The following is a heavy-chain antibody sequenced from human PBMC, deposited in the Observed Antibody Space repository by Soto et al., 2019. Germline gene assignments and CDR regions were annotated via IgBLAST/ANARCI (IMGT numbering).Heavy chain of an antibody. D-gene: IGHD6-19*01. CDR2: ISGSGGST. CDR3: AKDRRGIAVAGSSSDY. Sequence: PGGSLRLSCAASGFTFSSYAMGWVRQAPGKGLEWVSAISGSGGSTYYADSVKGRFTISRDNSKNTLYLQMNSLRAEDTAVYYCAKDRRGIAVAGSSSDYWGQGTLVTVSS. V-gene: IGHV3-23*01. J-gene: IGHJ4*02. CDR1: GFTFSSYA.